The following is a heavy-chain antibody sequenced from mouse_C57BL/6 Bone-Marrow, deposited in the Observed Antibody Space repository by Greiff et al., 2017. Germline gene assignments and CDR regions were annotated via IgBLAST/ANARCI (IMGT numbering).Heavy chain of an antibody. J-gene: IGHJ4*01. CDR1: GYTFTDDY. V-gene: IGHV1-19*01. D-gene: IGHD2-4*01. CDR3: ARDDYDEAMDY. Sequence: VQLQQSGPVLVKPGASVTMSCKASGYTFTDDYMNWVKQSHGKNLEWIGVINPYNGGTSYNQKFKGKATLTVDKSSSTDYMELNSLTSEDSAVYYCARDDYDEAMDYWGQGTSVTVSS. CDR2: INPYNGGT.